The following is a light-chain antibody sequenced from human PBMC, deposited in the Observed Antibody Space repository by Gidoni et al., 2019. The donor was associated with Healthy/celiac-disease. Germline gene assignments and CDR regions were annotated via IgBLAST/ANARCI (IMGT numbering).Light chain of an antibody. V-gene: IGKV2-28*01. CDR1: QSLLHSNGYNY. CDR2: LGS. CDR3: MQALQTPRT. J-gene: IGKJ1*01. Sequence: DIVMTQSPLSLPVTPGEPASISCRYSQSLLHSNGYNYLDWYLQKPGQSPQLLIYLGSNRASGVPDRFSGSGSGTDFTLKISRGEAEDVGVYYCMQALQTPRTFGQGTKVEIK.